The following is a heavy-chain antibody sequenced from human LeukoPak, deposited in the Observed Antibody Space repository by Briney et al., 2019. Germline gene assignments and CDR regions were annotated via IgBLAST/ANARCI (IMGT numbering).Heavy chain of an antibody. CDR3: XXGVQXAGPFDX. CDR2: ISNSGSLI. J-gene: IGHJ4*02. V-gene: IGHV3-11*01. CDR1: GFIFSDYY. D-gene: IGHD2-21*01. Sequence: GGSLRLSCAASGFIFSDYYMSWIRQAPGKGLEWLSYISNSGSLIYYRDSVKGRFTISRDNAKNSLYLQMKSLRAEDPAGHSXXXGVQXAGPFDXWGQGTLVTVSS.